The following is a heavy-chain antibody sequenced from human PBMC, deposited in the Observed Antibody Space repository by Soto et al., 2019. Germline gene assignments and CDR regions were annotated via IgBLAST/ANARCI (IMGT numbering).Heavy chain of an antibody. Sequence: GSLRLSCAASGXTFSSYSMSWVRQAPGKGLEWVSAISGSGGSTYYADSVKCRFTISRDNSKNTLYLQMNSLRDEDTAVYYCAKLEQWLRRIHPYYFDYWGQGTLGTVSS. CDR1: GXTFSSYS. CDR3: AKLEQWLRRIHPYYFDY. CDR2: ISGSGGST. J-gene: IGHJ4*02. V-gene: IGHV3-23*01. D-gene: IGHD6-19*01.